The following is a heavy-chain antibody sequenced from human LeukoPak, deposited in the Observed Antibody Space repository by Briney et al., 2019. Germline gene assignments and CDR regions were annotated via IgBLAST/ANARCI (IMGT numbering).Heavy chain of an antibody. J-gene: IGHJ3*02. CDR1: GYTFTSYD. D-gene: IGHD5-12*01. Sequence: ASVKVSCKASGYTFTSYDINWVRQATGQGLEWMGWVNPNSGNTGYAQKFQGRVTMTRNTSISTAYMELSSLRSEDTAVYYCARRKFGYDDAVDIWGQGTMVTVSS. V-gene: IGHV1-8*01. CDR3: ARRKFGYDDAVDI. CDR2: VNPNSGNT.